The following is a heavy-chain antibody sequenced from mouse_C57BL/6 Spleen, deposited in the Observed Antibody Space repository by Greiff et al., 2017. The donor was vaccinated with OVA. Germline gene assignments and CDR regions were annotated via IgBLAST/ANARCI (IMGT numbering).Heavy chain of an antibody. CDR1: GYTFTNYW. J-gene: IGHJ3*01. V-gene: IGHV1-63*01. D-gene: IGHD1-1*01. CDR3: ARSGYYGSSYPY. CDR2: IYPGGGYT. Sequence: VQLKQSGAELVRPGTSVKMSCKASGYTFTNYWIGWAKQRPGHGLEWIGDIYPGGGYTNYNEKFKGKATLTADKSSSTAYMQFSSLTSEDSAIYYCARSGYYGSSYPYWGQGTLVTVSA.